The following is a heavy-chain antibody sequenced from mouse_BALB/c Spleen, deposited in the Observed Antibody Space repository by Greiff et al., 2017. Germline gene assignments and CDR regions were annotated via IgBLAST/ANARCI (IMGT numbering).Heavy chain of an antibody. V-gene: IGHV5-6-5*01. CDR2: ISSGGST. CDR1: GFTFSSYA. CDR3: ARRYYGSSYDVPFAY. Sequence: EVQRVESGGGLVKPGGSLKLSCAASGFTFSSYAMSWVRQTPEKRLEWVASISSGGSTYYPDSVKGRFTISRDNARNILYLQMSSLRSEDTAMYYCARRYYGSSYDVPFAYWGQGTLVTVSA. D-gene: IGHD1-1*01. J-gene: IGHJ3*01.